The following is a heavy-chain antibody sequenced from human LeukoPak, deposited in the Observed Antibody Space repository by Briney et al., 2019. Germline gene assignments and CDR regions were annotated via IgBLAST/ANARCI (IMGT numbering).Heavy chain of an antibody. D-gene: IGHD2/OR15-2a*01. CDR1: GGSISSYY. J-gene: IGHJ5*02. CDR3: ARHSESNSNLLWFDP. CDR2: IYDSGNT. V-gene: IGHV4-59*08. Sequence: SETLSLTCTVSGGSISSYYWSWIRQPPGKGLEWIGYIYDSGNTKYNSSLKSRVTISVDTSKNQFSLKLSSVTAADTAVYYCARHSESNSNLLWFDPWGQGTLVTVSS.